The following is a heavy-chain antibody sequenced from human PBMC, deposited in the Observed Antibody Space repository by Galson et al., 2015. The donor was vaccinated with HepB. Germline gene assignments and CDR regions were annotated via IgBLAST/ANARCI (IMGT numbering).Heavy chain of an antibody. Sequence: QSGAEVKKPGESVTISCKGSGYSFTAFWITWVRQIPGKGLEWMGRIDPSDSYTDYSPSFQGHATISVDKSITTAYLQWSSLKASDTAIYYCASRHYYCRSGTWYNVSDYWGQGTLVTVSS. J-gene: IGHJ4*02. CDR1: GYSFTAFW. V-gene: IGHV5-10-1*01. CDR3: ASRHYYCRSGTWYNVSDY. D-gene: IGHD3-10*01. CDR2: IDPSDSYT.